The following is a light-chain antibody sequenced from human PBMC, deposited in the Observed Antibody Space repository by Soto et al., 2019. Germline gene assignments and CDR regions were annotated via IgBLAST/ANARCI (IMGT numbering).Light chain of an antibody. J-gene: IGKJ4*02. V-gene: IGKV2-30*01. CDR1: QSLVYTDGNTY. CDR3: LQGTYPRT. Sequence: DVVMTQSPLSLPVTLGQPASISCRSSQSLVYTDGNTYLNWFQQRPDQSPRRLNYKVSNRDAGAQDRFSGRGSGADFILKSSRGEAEDVGVYFGLQGTYPRTVGRGTKVEIK. CDR2: KVS.